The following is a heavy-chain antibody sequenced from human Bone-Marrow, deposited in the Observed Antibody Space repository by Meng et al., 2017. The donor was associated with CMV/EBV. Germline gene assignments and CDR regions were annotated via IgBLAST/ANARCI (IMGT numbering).Heavy chain of an antibody. J-gene: IGHJ4*02. V-gene: IGHV3-30*02. CDR1: GFTFSSYG. D-gene: IGHD5-24*01. CDR3: AKAVGRMATIPGDY. Sequence: GESLKISCAASGFTFSSYGMHWVRQAPGKGLEWVAFIRYDGGNKYYADSVKGRFTISRDNSKNTLYLQMNSLRAEDTAVYYCAKAVGRMATIPGDYWRQGTLVNGAS. CDR2: IRYDGGNK.